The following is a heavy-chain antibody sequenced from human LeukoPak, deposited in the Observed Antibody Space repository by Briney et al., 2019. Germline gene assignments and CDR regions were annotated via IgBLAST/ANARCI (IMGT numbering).Heavy chain of an antibody. CDR3: AKRGNPTVGHHYLDV. V-gene: IGHV3-23*01. Sequence: GGSLRLSCATSGLAVSTSVIYWFRQAPGKGLEWVSDIKDADAKPSYADSVKGRFTISRDNSKNTVYLEMNSLSAEDTAVYYCAKRGNPTVGHHYLDVWGKGTTVSVSS. CDR2: IKDADAKP. D-gene: IGHD1-1*01. J-gene: IGHJ6*03. CDR1: GLAVSTSV.